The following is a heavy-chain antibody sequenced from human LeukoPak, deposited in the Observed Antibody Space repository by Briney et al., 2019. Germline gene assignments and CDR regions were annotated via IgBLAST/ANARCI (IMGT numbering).Heavy chain of an antibody. CDR2: ISSSSSYL. J-gene: IGHJ6*04. D-gene: IGHD3-10*02. CDR1: GFTFTNYT. CDR3: AELGITMIGGV. Sequence: PGGSLRLSCAASGFTFTNYTMNWVRQAPGKGLEWVSSISSSSSYLYYADSVKGRFTISRDNAENSLYLQMNSLRAEDTAVYYCAELGITMIGGVWGKGTTVTISS. V-gene: IGHV3-21*01.